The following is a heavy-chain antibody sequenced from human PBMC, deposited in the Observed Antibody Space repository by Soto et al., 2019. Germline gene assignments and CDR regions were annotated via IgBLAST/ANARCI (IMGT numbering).Heavy chain of an antibody. J-gene: IGHJ5*02. V-gene: IGHV5-51*01. CDR2: IYPGDSDT. CDR1: GYSFTSYW. D-gene: IGHD3-3*01. CDR3: ARHRITIFGVVITGWFDP. Sequence: PGESLKISCEGSGYSFTSYWIGWVRQMPGKGLEWMGIIYPGDSDTRYSPSFQGQVTISADKSISTAYLQWSSLKASDTAMYYCARHRITIFGVVITGWFDPWRQGTLVTVSS.